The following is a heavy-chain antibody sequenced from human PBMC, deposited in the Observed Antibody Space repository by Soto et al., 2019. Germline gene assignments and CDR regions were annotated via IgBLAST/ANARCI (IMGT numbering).Heavy chain of an antibody. CDR2: ISISGATT. V-gene: IGHV3-23*01. CDR3: VQGGTAAYDLGRWS. J-gene: IGHJ5*02. CDR1: GFTVSSYV. Sequence: EVQLLESGGGLVQPGGSLRLSCAVSGFTVSSYVMSWVRQAPGKGLEWVAAISISGATTYYADSVKGRFTVSRDNSKNTLFLQMNSLRAEDTAVYYCVQGGTAAYDLGRWSWGQGSLVTVSS. D-gene: IGHD3-16*01.